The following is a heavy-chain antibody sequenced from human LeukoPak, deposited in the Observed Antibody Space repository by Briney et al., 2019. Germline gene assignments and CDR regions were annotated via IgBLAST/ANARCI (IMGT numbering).Heavy chain of an antibody. D-gene: IGHD6-6*01. Sequence: SETLSLTCTVSGGSISGNNYYWGWIRQPPGKGLEWIGNIYNSGSTDYNPSLKSRVTISVDTSKNQFSLKLSSVTAADTAVYYCARYGSSSAGLVDYWGQGTLVTVSS. CDR3: ARYGSSSAGLVDY. J-gene: IGHJ4*02. CDR2: IYNSGST. CDR1: GGSISGNNYY. V-gene: IGHV4-39*07.